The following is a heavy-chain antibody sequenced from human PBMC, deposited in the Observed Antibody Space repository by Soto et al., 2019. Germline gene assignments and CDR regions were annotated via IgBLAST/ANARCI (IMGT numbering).Heavy chain of an antibody. D-gene: IGHD6-19*01. CDR2: ISSSSSII. V-gene: IGHV3-48*02. J-gene: IGHJ6*02. CDR3: ATLSSGWDFYYYYGMDV. CDR1: GFTFSSYS. Sequence: GGSLRLSCAASGFTFSSYSMNWVRQAPGKGLEWVSYISSSSSIIYYADSVKGRFTISRDNAKNSLYLQMNSLRDEDTAVHYCATLSSGWDFYYYYGMDVWGQGTTVTVSS.